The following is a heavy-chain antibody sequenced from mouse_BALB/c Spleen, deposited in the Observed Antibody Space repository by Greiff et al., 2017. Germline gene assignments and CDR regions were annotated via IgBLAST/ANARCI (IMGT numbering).Heavy chain of an antibody. V-gene: IGHV5-6-3*01. J-gene: IGHJ2*01. Sequence: EVKVVESGGGLVQPGGSLKLSCAASGFTFSSYGMSWVRQTPDKRLELVATINSNGGSTYYPDSVKGRFTISRDNAKNTLYLQMSSLKSEDTAMYYCARYGSSCYFDYWGQGTTLTVSS. CDR3: ARYGSSCYFDY. CDR2: INSNGGST. D-gene: IGHD1-1*01. CDR1: GFTFSSYG.